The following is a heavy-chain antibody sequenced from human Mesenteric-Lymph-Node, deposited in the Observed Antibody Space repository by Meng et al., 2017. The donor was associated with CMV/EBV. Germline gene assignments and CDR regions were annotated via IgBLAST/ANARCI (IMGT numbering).Heavy chain of an antibody. V-gene: IGHV3-48*03. CDR3: ARVDNWNYGFDY. J-gene: IGHJ4*02. CDR1: GFTFSSYE. Sequence: GESLKISCAASGFTFSSYEMNWVRQAPGKGLEWVSYSSSSGSTIYYADSVQGRFTISRDNAKNSLYLQMNSLRAEDTAVYYCARVDNWNYGFDYWGQGTLVTVSS. CDR2: SSSSGSTI. D-gene: IGHD1-7*01.